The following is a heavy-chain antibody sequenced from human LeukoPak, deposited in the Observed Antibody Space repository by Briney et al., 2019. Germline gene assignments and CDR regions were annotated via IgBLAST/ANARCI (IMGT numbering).Heavy chain of an antibody. J-gene: IGHJ3*02. CDR2: ISAYNGNT. V-gene: IGHV1-18*01. CDR1: GYSFTSYG. D-gene: IGHD1-26*01. CDR3: ARVVVGATWGGSAFDI. Sequence: GASVKVSCKASGYSFTSYGISWVRQAPGQGLEWMGWISAYNGNTNYAQKLQGRVTMTTDTSTSTAYMELRSLRSDDTAVYYCARVVVGATWGGSAFDIWGQGTMVTVSS.